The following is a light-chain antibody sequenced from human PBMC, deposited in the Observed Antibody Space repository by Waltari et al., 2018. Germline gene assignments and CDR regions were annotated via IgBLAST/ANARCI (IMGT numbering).Light chain of an antibody. CDR3: KSYTTSSTFV. CDR2: DVD. V-gene: IGLV2-14*02. Sequence: QSALTQPASVSGSPGQSITISCPGTSSDVGGRQPLSWYQHHPVKAPKLVIYDVDKRPSGISIRFSGARSGNTASLSFSGRQAEDEADYYCKSYTTSSTFVFGTGTQVTVL. CDR1: SSDVGGRQP. J-gene: IGLJ1*01.